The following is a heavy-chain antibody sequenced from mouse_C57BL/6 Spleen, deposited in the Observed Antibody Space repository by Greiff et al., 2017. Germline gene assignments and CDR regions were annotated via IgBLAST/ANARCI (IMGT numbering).Heavy chain of an antibody. CDR1: GFSLTSYG. Sequence: VKLMESGPGLVAPSQSLSITCTVSGFSLTSYGVDWVRQPPGKGLEWLGVIWGGGSTNYNSALMSRLSISKDNYKSQVFLKMDSLQTDDTAMYYCAKRCYGREIAYWGQGALVTVSA. CDR2: IWGGGST. V-gene: IGHV2-9*01. J-gene: IGHJ3*01. D-gene: IGHD1-1*01. CDR3: AKRCYGREIAY.